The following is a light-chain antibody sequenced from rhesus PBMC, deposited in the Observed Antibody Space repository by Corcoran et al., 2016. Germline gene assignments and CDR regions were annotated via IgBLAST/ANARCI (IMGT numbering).Light chain of an antibody. CDR3: QQHNSYPHS. CDR2: AAS. CDR1: QTINYY. Sequence: DIQMTQSPSSLSVSVGDRVTITCRASQTINYYLAWYQQKPGKVPKLLIYAASTLQSGVPSLFSGSRSGTDFTLTISSLQPEDFATYYCQQHNSYPHSFGQGTKVGIK. J-gene: IGKJ2*01. V-gene: IGKV1-44*03.